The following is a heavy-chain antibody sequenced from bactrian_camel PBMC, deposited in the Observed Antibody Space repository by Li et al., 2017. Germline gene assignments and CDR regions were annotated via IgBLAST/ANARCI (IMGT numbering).Heavy chain of an antibody. J-gene: IGHJ4*01. V-gene: IGHV3-2*01. CDR2: ISTYGT. CDR1: GKTWAYYC. Sequence: HVQLVESGGGSVQPGESLRLSCAASGKTWAYYCLAWFRQAPGKGLEWVSSISTYGTYYADSVKGRFTISRDNAKNTLYLQSNSLKIEDMAVYYCAALGYDYWGQGTQVTVS. D-gene: IGHD5*01. CDR3: AALGYDY.